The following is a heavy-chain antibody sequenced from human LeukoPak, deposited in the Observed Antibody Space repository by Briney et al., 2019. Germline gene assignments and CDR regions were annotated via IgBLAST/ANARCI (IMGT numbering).Heavy chain of an antibody. J-gene: IGHJ4*02. CDR2: INLTTGAT. Sequence: ASVKVSCQASGYTFAGYHLHWVRQAPGQGLECMGWINLTTGATNSVQTLQGSVTMTRDTSVSTAYMELSRIRSDDTAIYYWARRGLGAIGGYGGVFDYWGQGTLVTVSS. D-gene: IGHD6-19*01. V-gene: IGHV1-2*02. CDR3: ARRGLGAIGGYGGVFDY. CDR1: GYTFAGYH.